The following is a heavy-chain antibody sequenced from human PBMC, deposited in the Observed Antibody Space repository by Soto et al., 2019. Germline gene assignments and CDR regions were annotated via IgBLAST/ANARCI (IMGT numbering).Heavy chain of an antibody. CDR3: ARDDPAARPYCGMDV. CDR1: GYTFTSYG. J-gene: IGHJ6*02. Sequence: GAEVKKPGASVKVSCKASGYTFTSYGISWVRQAPGQGLAWMGWISAYNGNTNYAQKLQGRVTMTTDTSTSTAYMELRSLRSDDTAVYYCARDDPAARPYCGMDVWGQGTTVTVSS. D-gene: IGHD6-6*01. CDR2: ISAYNGNT. V-gene: IGHV1-18*01.